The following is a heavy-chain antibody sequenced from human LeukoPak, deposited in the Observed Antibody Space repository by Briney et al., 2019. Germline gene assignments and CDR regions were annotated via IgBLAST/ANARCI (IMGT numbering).Heavy chain of an antibody. Sequence: SETLSLTCTVSGDSMSSSDWNWIRQPPGKGLEWIGYISAGGSTNYNPSLKSRIIISVDMSKTQFSLKLTSVTAADTAIYYCARLIPGTTGHRINYFDYWGRGTLVTVSS. CDR2: ISAGGST. D-gene: IGHD1-20*01. CDR1: GDSMSSSD. J-gene: IGHJ4*02. CDR3: ARLIPGTTGHRINYFDY. V-gene: IGHV4-4*09.